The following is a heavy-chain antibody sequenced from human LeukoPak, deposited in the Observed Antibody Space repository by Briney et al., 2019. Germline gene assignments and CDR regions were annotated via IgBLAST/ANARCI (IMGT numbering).Heavy chain of an antibody. CDR3: ARANYDFWSGYSTRNSYYYYVDV. Sequence: SVKVSCKASGGTFSSYAISWVRQAPGQGLEWMGGIIPIFGTANYAQKFQGRVTITADESTSTAYMELSSLRSEDTAVYYCARANYDFWSGYSTRNSYYYYVDVWGKGTTVTVSS. CDR1: GGTFSSYA. J-gene: IGHJ6*03. CDR2: IIPIFGTA. D-gene: IGHD3-3*01. V-gene: IGHV1-69*01.